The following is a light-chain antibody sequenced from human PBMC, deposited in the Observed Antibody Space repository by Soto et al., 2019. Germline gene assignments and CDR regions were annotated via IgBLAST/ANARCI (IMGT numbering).Light chain of an antibody. CDR2: DVS. CDR1: QSVRNNY. V-gene: IGKV3-20*01. Sequence: EIVLTQSPGTLSLSPGERATISCRASQSVRNNYLVCYQQRPGQPPRFLMYDVSTRAAGISDRFSGSGSGTDFTLTISRLEPEDFAVYYCQQYGSTPLTFGGGTKVDIK. CDR3: QQYGSTPLT. J-gene: IGKJ4*01.